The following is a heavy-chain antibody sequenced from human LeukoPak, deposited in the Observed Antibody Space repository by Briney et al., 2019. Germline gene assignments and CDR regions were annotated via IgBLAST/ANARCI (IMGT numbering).Heavy chain of an antibody. CDR3: AKGGKWDVTPFDY. D-gene: IGHD1-26*01. V-gene: IGHV3-23*01. CDR2: MNGGGGST. J-gene: IGHJ4*02. Sequence: MNGGGGSTYYADSVKGRFTISRDNSKNTLYLQVNSLRAEDTAVYYCAKGGKWDVTPFDYWCQGTLVTVSS.